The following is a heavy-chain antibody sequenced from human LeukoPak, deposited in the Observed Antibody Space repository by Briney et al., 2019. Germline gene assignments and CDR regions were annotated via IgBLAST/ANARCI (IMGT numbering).Heavy chain of an antibody. D-gene: IGHD3-16*01. CDR2: IYYSGST. J-gene: IGHJ1*01. CDR1: GGSISSYY. V-gene: IGHV4-59*01. CDR3: ARVGGLVSPYFQH. Sequence: PSETLSLTCTVSGGSISSYYWSWIRQPPGKGLEWIGYIYYSGSTNYNPSLKSRVTISVDTSKNQFSLKLSSVTAADTAVYYCARVGGLVSPYFQHWGQGTLVTVSS.